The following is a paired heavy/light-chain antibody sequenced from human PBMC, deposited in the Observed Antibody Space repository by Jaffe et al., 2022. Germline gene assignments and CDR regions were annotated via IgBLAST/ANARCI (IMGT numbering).Light chain of an antibody. J-gene: IGKJ4*02. Sequence: DIVMTQSPDSLALSLGERATINCKSSQSVFYTSANYNSLAWYQQKPGQSPKLLIYRASTRESGVPDRFSGSGSGTNFTLTISSVQAEDVAIYYCQQSYTVPVTFGGGTKVEIK. CDR1: QSVFYTSANYNS. V-gene: IGKV4-1*01. CDR2: RAS. CDR3: QQSYTVPVT.
Heavy chain of an antibody. V-gene: IGHV4-59*01. CDR3: VRDPVRDDGYVFDS. Sequence: HVQLQESGPGLVKPSETLTLTCAVTGGSISNDYWNWIRQPPGKGLEWIGSVSSTGNNKNNPSLRSRLTISMDTSKNQFSLNLRSVTTADTGMYYCVRDPVRDDGYVFDSWGQGAMVTVSS. J-gene: IGHJ4*02. D-gene: IGHD5-12*01. CDR1: GGSISNDY. CDR2: VSSTGNN.